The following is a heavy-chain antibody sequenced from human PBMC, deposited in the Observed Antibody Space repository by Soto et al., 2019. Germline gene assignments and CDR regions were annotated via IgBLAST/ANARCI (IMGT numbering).Heavy chain of an antibody. CDR1: GGSFSGYY. CDR2: INHSGST. D-gene: IGHD2-2*01. J-gene: IGHJ4*02. V-gene: IGHV4-34*01. CDR3: ARGLVGYCSSTCCIPGLAFYY. Sequence: PSETLSLTCAVYGGSFSGYYWSWIRQPPGKGLEWIGEINHSGSTNYNPSLKSRVTISVDTSKNQFSLKLSSVTAADTAVYYCARGLVGYCSSTCCIPGLAFYYCGQGTLVTVSS.